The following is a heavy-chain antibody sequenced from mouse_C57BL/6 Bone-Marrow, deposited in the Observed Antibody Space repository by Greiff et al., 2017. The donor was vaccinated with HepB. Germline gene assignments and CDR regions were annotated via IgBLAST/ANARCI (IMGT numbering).Heavy chain of an antibody. CDR2: INPSSGYT. Sequence: VKLMESGAELARPGASVKMSCKASGYTFTSYTMHWVKQRPGQGLEWIGYINPSSGYTKYNQKFKDKATLTADKSSSTAYMQLSSLTSEDSAVYYCARSSRAWFAYWGQGTLVTVSA. J-gene: IGHJ3*01. D-gene: IGHD1-1*01. CDR1: GYTFTSYT. CDR3: ARSSRAWFAY. V-gene: IGHV1-4*01.